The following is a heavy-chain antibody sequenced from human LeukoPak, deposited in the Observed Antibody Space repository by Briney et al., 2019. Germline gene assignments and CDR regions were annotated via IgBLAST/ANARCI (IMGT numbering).Heavy chain of an antibody. V-gene: IGHV1-2*02. CDR1: GYTFTGYY. D-gene: IGHD3-22*01. CDR3: ARPAHDHYYDSSGYYDY. Sequence: GASVKVSCKASGYTFTGYYMHWVRQAPGQGLEWMGWINPNSGGTNYAQKFQGRDTMTRDTSISTAYMELSRLRSDDTAVYYCARPAHDHYYDSSGYYDYWGQGTLVTVSS. CDR2: INPNSGGT. J-gene: IGHJ4*02.